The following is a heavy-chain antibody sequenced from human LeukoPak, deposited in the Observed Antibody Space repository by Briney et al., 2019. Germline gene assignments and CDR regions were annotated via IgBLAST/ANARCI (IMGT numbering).Heavy chain of an antibody. V-gene: IGHV3-30-3*01. J-gene: IGHJ4*02. CDR3: AKDTSRVAAAGPPAGFDY. CDR1: GFSFSTYA. Sequence: GGSLRLSCAASGFSFSTYAMHWVRQAPGKGLEWVAVISYDGSNKDYADSVKGRLTISRDNSKNTLYLQMNSLRAEDTAVYYCAKDTSRVAAAGPPAGFDYWGQGTLVTVSS. CDR2: ISYDGSNK. D-gene: IGHD6-13*01.